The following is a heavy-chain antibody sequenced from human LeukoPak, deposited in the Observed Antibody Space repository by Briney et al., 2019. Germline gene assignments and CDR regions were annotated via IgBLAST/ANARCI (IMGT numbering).Heavy chain of an antibody. D-gene: IGHD7-27*01. V-gene: IGHV6-1*01. CDR3: VREDWGSGIY. CDR1: GDSFSSNSVA. CDR2: TYYRSKLYN. J-gene: IGHJ4*02. Sequence: SQTLSLTCVISGDSFSSNSVAWHWIRQSPSRGLEWLTRTYYRSKLYNEYAISVKSQITINPDTSKNQLSLQLNSVTPEDMAVYYCVREDWGSGIYWGQGTQVTVSS.